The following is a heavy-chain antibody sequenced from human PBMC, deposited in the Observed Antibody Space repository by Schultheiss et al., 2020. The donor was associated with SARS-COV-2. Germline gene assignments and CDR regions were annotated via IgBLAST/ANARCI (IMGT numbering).Heavy chain of an antibody. J-gene: IGHJ6*03. Sequence: GGSLRLSCAASGFTFSSYAMHWVRQAPGKGLEWVSYISSSSSTIYYADSVKGRFTISRDNAKNSLYLQMNSLRAEDTAVYYCARRRNYYYYMDVWGKGTTVTVSS. V-gene: IGHV3-48*01. CDR2: ISSSSSTI. CDR3: ARRRNYYYYMDV. CDR1: GFTFSSYA.